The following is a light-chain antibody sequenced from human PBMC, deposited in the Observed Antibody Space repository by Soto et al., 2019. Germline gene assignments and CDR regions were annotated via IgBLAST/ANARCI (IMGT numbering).Light chain of an antibody. CDR2: SAS. Sequence: AIRITQSPSSLSASTGDRVTITCRASQGISSYLAWYQQTKGKAPKLLVYSASTLQSGVPSRFSGSGSGPDFTLTISSLQPEDSATYFCQQLNSSPQTFGQGTRLEIK. CDR1: QGISSY. CDR3: QQLNSSPQT. V-gene: IGKV1-8*01. J-gene: IGKJ5*01.